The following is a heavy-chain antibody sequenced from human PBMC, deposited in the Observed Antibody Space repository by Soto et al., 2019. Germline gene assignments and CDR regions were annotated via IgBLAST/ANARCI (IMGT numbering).Heavy chain of an antibody. Sequence: QVQLVQSGAEVKKPGSSVKVSCKASGGTFSSYAISWVRQAPGQGLEWMGGIIPIFGTANYAQKFQGRVTITADESTSTAYMELSSLRSEDTAVYYCARLAALLLSARPYYYYGMDVWGQGTTVTVSS. D-gene: IGHD6-25*01. J-gene: IGHJ6*02. CDR1: GGTFSSYA. V-gene: IGHV1-69*01. CDR3: ARLAALLLSARPYYYYGMDV. CDR2: IIPIFGTA.